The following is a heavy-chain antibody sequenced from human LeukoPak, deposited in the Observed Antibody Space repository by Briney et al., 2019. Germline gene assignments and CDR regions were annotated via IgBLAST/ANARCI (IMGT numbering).Heavy chain of an antibody. Sequence: SETLSLTCAVYGGSFSGYYWSWIRQPPGKGLEWIGEINHRGSTNYNPSLTSRVTISVDTSKNQFSLKLSSVTAADTAVYYCARDRVTMVRGRRGWFDPWGQGTLVTVSS. J-gene: IGHJ5*02. CDR1: GGSFSGYY. V-gene: IGHV4-34*01. D-gene: IGHD3-10*01. CDR3: ARDRVTMVRGRRGWFDP. CDR2: INHRGST.